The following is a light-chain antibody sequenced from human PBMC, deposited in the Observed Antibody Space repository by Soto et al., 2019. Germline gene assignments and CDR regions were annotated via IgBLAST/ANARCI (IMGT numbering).Light chain of an antibody. CDR2: GAS. CDR3: QRYNRWPLT. CDR1: QNVNSN. Sequence: EILMTQSPATLSVSPGEGVTLSCRASQNVNSNLAWYQQKPGQAPRLLIYGASTRATGIPARFSGSGSGTDFTLTISSLQSEDFAIYYCQRYNRWPLTFGGGTKVEIK. V-gene: IGKV3-15*01. J-gene: IGKJ4*01.